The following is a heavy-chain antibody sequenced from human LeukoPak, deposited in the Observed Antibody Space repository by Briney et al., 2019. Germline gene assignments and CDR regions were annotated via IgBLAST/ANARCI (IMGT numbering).Heavy chain of an antibody. CDR3: ARVRWGFGYYDSSGYYDY. Sequence: GASVKVSCKVSGYTLTELSMHWVRQAPGKGLEWMGGFDPEDGETIYAQKFQGRVTMTRDTSISTAYMELSRLRSDDTAVYYCARVRWGFGYYDSSGYYDYWGQGTLVTVSS. J-gene: IGHJ4*02. CDR2: FDPEDGET. CDR1: GYTLTELS. V-gene: IGHV1-24*01. D-gene: IGHD3-22*01.